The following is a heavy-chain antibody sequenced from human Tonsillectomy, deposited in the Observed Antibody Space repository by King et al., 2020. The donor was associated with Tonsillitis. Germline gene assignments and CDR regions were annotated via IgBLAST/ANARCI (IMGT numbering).Heavy chain of an antibody. Sequence: QLVQSGAEVKKPGASVKVSCKASGYSFTSYYIHWVRQAPGQGLEWMGIINPSVGSTSYAQKFQGRVTMTRDTSTSTVYMELSSLRSEDTAVHYCARGSGSGTYYKYFENWGQGTLVTVSS. CDR2: INPSVGST. V-gene: IGHV1-46*01. D-gene: IGHD3-10*01. J-gene: IGHJ4*02. CDR3: ARGSGSGTYYKYFEN. CDR1: GYSFTSYY.